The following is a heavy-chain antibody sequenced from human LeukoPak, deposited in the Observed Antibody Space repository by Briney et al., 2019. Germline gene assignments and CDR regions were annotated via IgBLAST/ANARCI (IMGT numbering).Heavy chain of an antibody. CDR2: IYYSGST. J-gene: IGHJ4*02. V-gene: IGHV4-39*01. CDR3: ASYGSGYNPFDH. D-gene: IGHD3-10*01. Sequence: PSETLSLTCTVSGGSISSSSYYWGWIRQPPGKGLEWIGSIYYSGSTYYNPSLKSRVTISVDTSKNQFSLKLSSVTAADTAVYYCASYGSGYNPFDHWGQGTLVTVSS. CDR1: GGSISSSSYY.